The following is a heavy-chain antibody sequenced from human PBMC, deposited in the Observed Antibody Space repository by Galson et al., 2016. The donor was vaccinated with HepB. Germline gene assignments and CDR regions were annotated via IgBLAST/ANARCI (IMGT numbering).Heavy chain of an antibody. CDR1: GFTFSTYW. J-gene: IGHJ4*02. Sequence: SLRLSCAASGFTFSTYWMTWVRQAPGKGLEWVANIQEDGNERYYADSVRGRFTISSDNAKNSLYLQMNSLRAEDAAVYYCAREPGYNYGFTWGYWGQGTRVTVSS. CDR2: IQEDGNER. D-gene: IGHD5-18*01. CDR3: AREPGYNYGFTWGY. V-gene: IGHV3-7*01.